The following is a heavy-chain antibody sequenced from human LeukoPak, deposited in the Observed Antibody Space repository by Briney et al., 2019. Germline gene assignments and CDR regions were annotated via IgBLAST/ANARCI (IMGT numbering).Heavy chain of an antibody. D-gene: IGHD2-2*01. CDR3: ATRYCSTTSCYGEDYYYYYMDV. V-gene: IGHV4-4*07. CDR2: IYSSGST. CDR1: GGSISNYY. Sequence: PSETLSLTCTVSGGSISNYYWSWIRQPAGKGLEWIGRIYSSGSTNYNPSLKSRVTMSVDTSKNQFSLKLSSVTAADTAVYYYATRYCSTTSCYGEDYYYYYMDVWGKGTTVTVSS. J-gene: IGHJ6*03.